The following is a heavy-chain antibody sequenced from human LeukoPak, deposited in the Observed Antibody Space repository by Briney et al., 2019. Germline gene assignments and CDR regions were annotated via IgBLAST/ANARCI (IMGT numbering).Heavy chain of an antibody. CDR2: IYYSGST. V-gene: IGHV4-59*08. CDR1: GGSISSYY. Sequence: SETLSLTCTVSGGSISSYYWSWIRQPPGKGLEWIGYIYYSGSTNYNPSLKSRVTISVDTSKNQFSLKLSSVTAADTAVYYCASDGKTTVNRMGWFDPWGQGTLVTVSS. J-gene: IGHJ5*02. D-gene: IGHD4-17*01. CDR3: ASDGKTTVNRMGWFDP.